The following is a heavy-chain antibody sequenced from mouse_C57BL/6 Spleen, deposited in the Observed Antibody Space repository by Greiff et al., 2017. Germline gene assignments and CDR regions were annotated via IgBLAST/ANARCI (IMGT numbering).Heavy chain of an antibody. D-gene: IGHD1-1*01. CDR1: GFSLTSYG. J-gene: IGHJ1*03. Sequence: VKLMESGPGLVQPSQSLSITCTVSGFSLTSYGVHWVRQSPGKGLEWLGVIWSGGSTDYNAAFISRLSISKDNSKSQVFFKMNSLHADDTAIYYCARKGSSWYFDVWGTGTTVTASS. V-gene: IGHV2-2*01. CDR2: IWSGGST. CDR3: ARKGSSWYFDV.